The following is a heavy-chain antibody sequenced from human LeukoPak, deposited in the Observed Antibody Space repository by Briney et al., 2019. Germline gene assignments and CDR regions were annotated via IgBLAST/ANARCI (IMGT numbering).Heavy chain of an antibody. D-gene: IGHD6-19*01. CDR3: ARLYSSAWFGRYFDS. CDR1: GGSISRSTYY. Sequence: SETLSLTCSVAGGSISRSTYYWAWIRQPPGKGLEWIGTIYYSGSTYYNPSLKSAVIISVDTSKNQFSLKLTSVTAADTAVYLCARLYSSAWFGRYFDSWGQGTLVTVSS. J-gene: IGHJ4*02. CDR2: IYYSGST. V-gene: IGHV4-39*01.